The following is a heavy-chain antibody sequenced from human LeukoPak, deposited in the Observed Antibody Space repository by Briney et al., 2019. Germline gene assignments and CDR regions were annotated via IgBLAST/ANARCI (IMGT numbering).Heavy chain of an antibody. V-gene: IGHV1-24*01. J-gene: IGHJ4*02. CDR2: FDPEDGET. D-gene: IGHD5-12*01. CDR3: ATPVARNYSFDY. CDR1: GYTLTELS. Sequence: GASVKVSCKVSGYTLTELSMHWVRQAPGKGLEWMGGFDPEDGETIYAQKFQGRVTMTEDTSTDTAYMELSSLRSEDTAVYYCATPVARNYSFDYWGQGTLVTVSS.